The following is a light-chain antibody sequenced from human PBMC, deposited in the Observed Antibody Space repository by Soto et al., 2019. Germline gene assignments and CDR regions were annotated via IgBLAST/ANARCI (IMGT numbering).Light chain of an antibody. J-gene: IGKJ3*01. CDR1: QRVYNW. CDR3: QQYNSYLS. CDR2: SVS. Sequence: IEMTQYPSTVSASVGARVTITCRASQRVYNWLAWYQQKPGKAPKLLISSVSTLESGVPSRFSGSGSVTEFTLAISSLQPEDLGTYYCQQYNSYLSFGPGTKVEI. V-gene: IGKV1-5*01.